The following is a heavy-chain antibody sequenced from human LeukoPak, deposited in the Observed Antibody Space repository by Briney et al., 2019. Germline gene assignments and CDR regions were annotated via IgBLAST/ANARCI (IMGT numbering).Heavy chain of an antibody. CDR3: ARGGLWIQLWFFDY. V-gene: IGHV3-7*01. CDR2: IKQDGSEK. D-gene: IGHD5-18*01. J-gene: IGHJ4*02. Sequence: GGSLRLSCAASGFTFSSYAMSWVRQAPGKGLEWVANIKQDGSEKYYVDSVKGRFTISRDNAKNSLYLQMNSLRAEDTAVYYCARGGLWIQLWFFDYWGQGTLVTVSS. CDR1: GFTFSSYA.